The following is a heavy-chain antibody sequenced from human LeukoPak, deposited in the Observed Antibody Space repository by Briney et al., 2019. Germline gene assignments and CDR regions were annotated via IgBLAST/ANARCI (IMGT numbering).Heavy chain of an antibody. D-gene: IGHD3-16*02. CDR2: ISSSGSTI. CDR3: TILGWITFGGVIVLDY. CDR1: GFTFSDYY. V-gene: IGHV3-11*01. J-gene: IGHJ4*02. Sequence: PGGSLRLSCAASGFTFSDYYMSWIRQAPGKGLEWVSYISSSGSTIYYADSVKGRFTISRDNAKNSLYLQMNSLRAADTAVYYCTILGWITFGGVIVLDYWGQGTLVTVSS.